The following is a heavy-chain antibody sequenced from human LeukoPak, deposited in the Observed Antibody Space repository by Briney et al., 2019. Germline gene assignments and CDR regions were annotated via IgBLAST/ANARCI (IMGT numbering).Heavy chain of an antibody. V-gene: IGHV3-7*01. J-gene: IGHJ4*02. CDR2: IKQDGSEK. Sequence: PGGSLRLSCAASGFTFSSYWMSWVRQAPGKGLEWVANIKQDGSEKYYVDSVKGRFTISRDNAKNSLYLQMNSLRAEDTAVYYCARDDRYDFWSGNGPYYFDYWGQGTLVTVSS. CDR3: ARDDRYDFWSGNGPYYFDY. CDR1: GFTFSSYW. D-gene: IGHD3-3*01.